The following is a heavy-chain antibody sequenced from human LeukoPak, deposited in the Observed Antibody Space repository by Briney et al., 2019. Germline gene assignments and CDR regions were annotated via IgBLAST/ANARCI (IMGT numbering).Heavy chain of an antibody. V-gene: IGHV3-23*01. CDR1: GFTFSNYA. J-gene: IGHJ4*02. Sequence: QPGGSLRLSCAAFGFTFSNYAMNWVRQAPGKGLEWVSAISGSGAATFNADSVKGRFTISRDNSKNTLYLQMNSLRAEDTAVYYCAKDLSSGWYPYYFDFWGRGTLVTVSS. CDR3: AKDLSSGWYPYYFDF. D-gene: IGHD6-19*01. CDR2: ISGSGAAT.